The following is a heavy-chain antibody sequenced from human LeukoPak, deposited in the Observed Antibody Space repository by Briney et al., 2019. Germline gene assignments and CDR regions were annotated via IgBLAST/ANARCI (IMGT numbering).Heavy chain of an antibody. CDR2: ISGSGGST. V-gene: IGHV3-23*01. D-gene: IGHD6-13*01. J-gene: IGHJ6*04. CDR3: AKDACSSGGDYSYVMEV. Sequence: GGSLRLSCAASGFTFSSYAMSWVRQAPGKGLEWVSAISGSGGSTYYADSVKGRFTISRDNSKNTLYLQMNSLRAEDTAVYYWAKDACSSGGDYSYVMEVWGKGTTWTVS. CDR1: GFTFSSYA.